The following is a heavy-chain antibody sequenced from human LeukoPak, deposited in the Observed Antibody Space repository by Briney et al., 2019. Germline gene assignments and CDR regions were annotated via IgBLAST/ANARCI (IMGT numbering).Heavy chain of an antibody. Sequence: SETLSLTCTISGGSFDSYYWGWIRQPADKGLEWIGRIYITGTTNYNPSLNSRVTISLDTSKNQFSLNLSSVTAADTAVYYCARKGPSLDVFDIWGQGTMVTVSS. CDR3: ARKGPSLDVFDI. J-gene: IGHJ3*02. CDR1: GGSFDSYY. CDR2: IYITGTT. V-gene: IGHV4-4*07.